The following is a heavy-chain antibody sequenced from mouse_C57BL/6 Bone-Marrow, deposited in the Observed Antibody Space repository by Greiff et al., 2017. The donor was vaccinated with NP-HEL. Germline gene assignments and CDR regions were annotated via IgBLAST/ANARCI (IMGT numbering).Heavy chain of an antibody. CDR1: GYTFTSYG. CDR3: ANLPGYWYFDV. CDR2: IYPRSGNT. V-gene: IGHV1-81*01. J-gene: IGHJ1*03. Sequence: VQGVESGAELARPGASVKLSCKASGYTFTSYGISWVKQRTGQGLEWIGEIYPRSGNTYYNEKFKGKATLTADKSSSTAYMELRSLTSEDSAVYFCANLPGYWYFDVWGTGTTVTVSS.